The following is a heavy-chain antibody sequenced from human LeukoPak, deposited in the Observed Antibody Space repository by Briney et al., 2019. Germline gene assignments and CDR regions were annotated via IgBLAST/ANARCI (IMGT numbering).Heavy chain of an antibody. D-gene: IGHD1-1*01. V-gene: IGHV4-4*07. CDR3: ARWITTQGTFDI. CDR1: GGSISSYY. Sequence: SETLSLTCTVSGGSISSYYWSWIRQPAGKGLEWIGRIYTSGSTNYNPSLKSRVTMSVDTSKNQFSLELTSVTAADTAVYYCARWITTQGTFDIWAQGTMVTVSS. CDR2: IYTSGST. J-gene: IGHJ3*02.